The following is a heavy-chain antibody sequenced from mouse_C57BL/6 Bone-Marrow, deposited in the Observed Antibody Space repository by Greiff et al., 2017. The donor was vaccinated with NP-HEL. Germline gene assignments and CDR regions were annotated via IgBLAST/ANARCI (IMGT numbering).Heavy chain of an antibody. CDR3: ATLHWYFDV. CDR1: GYTFTSYG. Sequence: VQLQQSGAELARPGASVKLSCKASGYTFTSYGISWVKQRTGQGLEWIGEIYPRSGNTYYNEKIKGKATLTADKSSSTAYMELRSLTSEDSAVYFCATLHWYFDVWGTGTTVTVSS. V-gene: IGHV1-81*01. CDR2: IYPRSGNT. J-gene: IGHJ1*03.